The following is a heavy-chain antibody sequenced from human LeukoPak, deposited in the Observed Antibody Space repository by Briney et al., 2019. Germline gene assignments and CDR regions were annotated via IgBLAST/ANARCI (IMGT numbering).Heavy chain of an antibody. D-gene: IGHD1-1*01. CDR3: ARAGTTRYYFDY. V-gene: IGHV1-69*13. J-gene: IGHJ4*02. CDR2: IIPIFGTA. Sequence: ASVKVSCKASGGTFISYAISWVRQAPGQGREWMGGIIPIFGTANYAQKFQGRVTITADESTSTAYMELSSLRSEDTAVYYCARAGTTRYYFDYWGQGTLVTVSS. CDR1: GGTFISYA.